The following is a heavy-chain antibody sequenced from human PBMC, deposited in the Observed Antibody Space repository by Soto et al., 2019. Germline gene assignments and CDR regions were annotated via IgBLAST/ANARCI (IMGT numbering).Heavy chain of an antibody. J-gene: IGHJ4*02. CDR3: ASSKGDY. CDR2: ISWDGDTT. V-gene: IGHV3-43*01. CDR1: GFTFDDHN. Sequence: EVYLVESGGDVVQPGGSLRLSCAASGFTFDDHNIHWVRQAPGKGLQWVCLISWDGDTTYYTDTVKGRLTVSRDNSKNDVYMQMDALTPEDTAFYYCASSKGDYWGQGTLVTVSS.